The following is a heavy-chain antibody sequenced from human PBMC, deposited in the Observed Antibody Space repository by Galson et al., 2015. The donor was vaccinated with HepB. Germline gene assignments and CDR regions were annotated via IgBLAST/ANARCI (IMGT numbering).Heavy chain of an antibody. CDR3: AHVMITFGGVIGPDAFDI. D-gene: IGHD3-16*02. J-gene: IGHJ3*02. CDR1: GFSLTSTGVG. CDR2: IYWDDDD. V-gene: IGHV2-5*02. Sequence: PALVTPTQTLTLTCTFSGFSLTSTGVGVGWIRQPPGKALEWLAVIYWDDDDRYSPSLKSRLKITKDTSKNQVVLTMTNMDPVGTATYYCAHVMITFGGVIGPDAFDIWGQGTMVTVSS.